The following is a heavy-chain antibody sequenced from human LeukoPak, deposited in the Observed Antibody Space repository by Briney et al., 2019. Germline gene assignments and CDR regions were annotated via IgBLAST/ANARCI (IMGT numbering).Heavy chain of an antibody. CDR1: GYTFTGYY. CDR3: ARGGILRYFDWFRRGYYYYYMDV. Sequence: GASVKVSCKASGYTFTGYYMHWVRQAPGQGLEWMGWINPNSGGTNYAQKFQGRVTRTRDTSISTAYMELSRLRSDDTAVYYCARGGILRYFDWFRRGYYYYYMDVWGKGTTVTVSS. D-gene: IGHD3-9*01. CDR2: INPNSGGT. V-gene: IGHV1-2*02. J-gene: IGHJ6*03.